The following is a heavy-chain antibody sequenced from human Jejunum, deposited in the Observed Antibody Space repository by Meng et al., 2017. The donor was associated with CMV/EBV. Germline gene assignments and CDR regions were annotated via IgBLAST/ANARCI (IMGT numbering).Heavy chain of an antibody. CDR3: ARGSYDFWSGYQNFWRGYLPYGMDV. V-gene: IGHV3-7*01. Sequence: VRQGAGKGREWVANINREGREKNYVDFVKGRFTISRDNAKNSVFLQRNSLRAEDTAVYYCARGSYDFWSGYQNFWRGYLPYGMDVWGQGTTVTVSS. CDR2: INREGREK. J-gene: IGHJ6*02. D-gene: IGHD3-3*01.